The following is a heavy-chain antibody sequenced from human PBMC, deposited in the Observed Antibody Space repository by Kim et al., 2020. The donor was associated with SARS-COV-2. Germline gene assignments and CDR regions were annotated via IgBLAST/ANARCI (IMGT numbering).Heavy chain of an antibody. CDR1: GYSISSGYY. CDR2: IYHSGST. CDR3: ARDLDYYGSGSYWDY. D-gene: IGHD3-10*01. J-gene: IGHJ4*02. Sequence: SETLSLTCTVSGYSISSGYYWGWIRQPPGKGLEWIGSIYHSGSTYYNPSLKSRVTISVDTSKNQFSLKLSSVTAADTAVYYCARDLDYYGSGSYWDYWGQGTLVTVSS. V-gene: IGHV4-38-2*02.